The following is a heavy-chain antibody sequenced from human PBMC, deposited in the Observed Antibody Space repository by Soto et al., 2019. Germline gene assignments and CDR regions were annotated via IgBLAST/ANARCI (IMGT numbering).Heavy chain of an antibody. Sequence: QVQLVQSGAEVKEPGSSVKVSCKASGGTFSSYAISWVRQAPGQGLEWMGGFIPMFNRPHSARKFQGRVTITADESTSTAYIDLSSLRSVDTAVYYCARGQFHHVSNYYYALDVWGQGTTVTVSS. CDR3: ARGQFHHVSNYYYALDV. V-gene: IGHV1-69*01. CDR2: FIPMFNRP. CDR1: GGTFSSYA. J-gene: IGHJ6*02.